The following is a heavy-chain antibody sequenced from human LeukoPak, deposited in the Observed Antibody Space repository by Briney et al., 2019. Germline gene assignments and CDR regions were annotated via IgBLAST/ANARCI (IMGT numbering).Heavy chain of an antibody. Sequence: SETLSLTCEVSGGSISTVSSYWGWIRQSPVKGLEWIGHIYYSGTTHYNPSLQSRVTISIDTSKNLFSLKMNSVTGEDTAVYYCARSRGYSDYVWFDPWGQGTLVTVSS. D-gene: IGHD5-12*01. CDR1: GGSISTVSSY. J-gene: IGHJ5*02. CDR3: ARSRGYSDYVWFDP. CDR2: IYYSGTT. V-gene: IGHV4-39*01.